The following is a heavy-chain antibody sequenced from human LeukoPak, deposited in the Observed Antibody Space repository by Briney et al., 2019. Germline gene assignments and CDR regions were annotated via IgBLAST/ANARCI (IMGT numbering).Heavy chain of an antibody. D-gene: IGHD4-17*01. CDR3: ARAPYYGDFPYYFDY. V-gene: IGHV4-30-2*01. CDR2: IYHSGST. Sequence: SQTLSLTCAVSGGSISSGGYSWSWIRQPPEKGLEWIGYIYHSGSTYCNPSLKSRVTISVDRSKNQFSLKLSSVTAADTAVYYCARAPYYGDFPYYFDYWGQGTLVTVSS. J-gene: IGHJ4*02. CDR1: GGSISSGGYS.